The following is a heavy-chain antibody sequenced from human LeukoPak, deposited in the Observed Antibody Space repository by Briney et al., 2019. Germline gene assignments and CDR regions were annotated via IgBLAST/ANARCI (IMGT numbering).Heavy chain of an antibody. CDR1: GFTFSSYA. D-gene: IGHD6-6*01. J-gene: IGHJ4*02. CDR2: ISGSGGST. Sequence: SGGSLRLSCAASGFTFSSYAMSWVRQAPGKGLEWVSAISGSGGSTYYADSVKGRFTISRDNSKNTLYLQMNSLRAEDTAVYYCARGRGLPVRPPNEGFLDYWGRGTLVTVSS. CDR3: ARGRGLPVRPPNEGFLDY. V-gene: IGHV3-23*01.